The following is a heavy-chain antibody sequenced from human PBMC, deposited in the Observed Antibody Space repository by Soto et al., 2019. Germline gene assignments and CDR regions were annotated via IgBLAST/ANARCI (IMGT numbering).Heavy chain of an antibody. Sequence: PGGSLRLSCAASGFTFSGYAMSWVRQAPGKGLEWVSAISGSGGSTYYADSVKGRFTISRDNSKNTLYLQMNSLRAEDTAVYYCAKDKSNTARYYYGMDVWGQGTTVTVSS. J-gene: IGHJ6*02. CDR1: GFTFSGYA. CDR3: AKDKSNTARYYYGMDV. V-gene: IGHV3-23*01. CDR2: ISGSGGST. D-gene: IGHD5-18*01.